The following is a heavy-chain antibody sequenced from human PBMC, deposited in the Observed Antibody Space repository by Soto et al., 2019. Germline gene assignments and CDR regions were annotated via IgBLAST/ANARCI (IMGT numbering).Heavy chain of an antibody. J-gene: IGHJ5*02. V-gene: IGHV1-69*13. D-gene: IGHD2-15*01. CDR1: GGTFSSYA. CDR2: IIPIFGTA. Sequence: SVKVSCKASGGTFSSYAISWVRQAPGQGLEWMGGIIPIFGTANYAQKFQGRVTITADESTSTAYMELSSLRSEDTAVYYWAVGQLVSNIVVDFGHWFDPWGQGTLVTVSS. CDR3: AVGQLVSNIVVDFGHWFDP.